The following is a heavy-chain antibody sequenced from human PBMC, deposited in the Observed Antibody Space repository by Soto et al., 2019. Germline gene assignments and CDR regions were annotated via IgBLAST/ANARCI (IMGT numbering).Heavy chain of an antibody. CDR3: ARVGTDNWNDRGWFDP. V-gene: IGHV4-31*03. Sequence: QVQLQESGPGLVKPSQTLSLTCTVSGGSISSGGYYWSWIRQHPGTGLEWIGYIYYSGSTYYNPSLKSRVTISVDTSKNQCALKLSSVTAADTAVYYCARVGTDNWNDRGWFDPWGQGTLVTVSS. J-gene: IGHJ5*02. CDR2: IYYSGST. CDR1: GGSISSGGYY. D-gene: IGHD1-20*01.